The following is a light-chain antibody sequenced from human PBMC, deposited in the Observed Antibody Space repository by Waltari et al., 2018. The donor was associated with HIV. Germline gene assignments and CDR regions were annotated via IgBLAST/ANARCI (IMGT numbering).Light chain of an antibody. CDR1: TGAVTSGPY. CDR3: LLSYSGTRPWV. Sequence: QAVVTQEPSLTVSPGGTVTLTCGSSTGAVTSGPYPSWFQQKPGQAPRTLIFDTSNKHSWTPARFSGSLLGGKAALTLSGAQPEDEAEYYCLLSYSGTRPWVFGGGTKLTVL. J-gene: IGLJ3*02. CDR2: DTS. V-gene: IGLV7-46*01.